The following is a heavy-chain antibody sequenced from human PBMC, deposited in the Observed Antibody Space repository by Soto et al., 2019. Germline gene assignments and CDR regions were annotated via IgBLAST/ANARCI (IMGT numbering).Heavy chain of an antibody. Sequence: GESLKISCQVSGYTFTIYWIGWVRQMPGKGLEWMGVIYPSDSDTRYSPSFQGQVTISADQSINTAYLQWDSLKASDTAIYYCARPANTVADHFDLWGQGTPVTVSS. CDR1: GYTFTIYW. D-gene: IGHD4-17*01. CDR2: IYPSDSDT. V-gene: IGHV5-51*01. CDR3: ARPANTVADHFDL. J-gene: IGHJ4*02.